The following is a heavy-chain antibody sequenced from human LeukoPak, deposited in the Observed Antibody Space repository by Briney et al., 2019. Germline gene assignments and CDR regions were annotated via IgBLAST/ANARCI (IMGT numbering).Heavy chain of an antibody. D-gene: IGHD4-11*01. CDR1: GFTFNSYW. V-gene: IGHV3-74*01. Sequence: GGSLRLSCAASGFTFNSYWMHWVRQAPGKGLVWISRINSDGSSTSYADSVKGRFTISRDNAKNTLYLQMNSLRAEDTAVYYCARSDYRYAFDIWGQGTMVTVSS. CDR2: INSDGSST. CDR3: ARSDYRYAFDI. J-gene: IGHJ3*02.